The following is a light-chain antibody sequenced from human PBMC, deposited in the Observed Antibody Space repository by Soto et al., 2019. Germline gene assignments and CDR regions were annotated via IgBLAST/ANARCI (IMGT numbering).Light chain of an antibody. CDR2: SNN. Sequence: QSVLTQPPSASGTPGQRVTISCSGSSSNIGSNTVNWYQQLPGTAPKLLIYSNNQRTSGVPDRFSGSKSGTSASLAISGLQSEDEADYYCAAWDDSLNGDVFGTGTQLTVL. CDR1: SSNIGSNT. CDR3: AAWDDSLNGDV. V-gene: IGLV1-44*01. J-gene: IGLJ1*01.